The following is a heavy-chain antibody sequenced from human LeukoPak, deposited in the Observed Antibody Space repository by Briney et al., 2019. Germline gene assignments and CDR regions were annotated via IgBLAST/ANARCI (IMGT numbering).Heavy chain of an antibody. Sequence: SETLSLTCTVSGASISSGNYYWSWIRQPAGKGLEWIGRIYTSGSTTYNPTLQSRVTISADTARNQVSLNMYSVTAADSAMYYCARESDLSNYDRTDYWGQGTLVTVSS. CDR2: IYTSGST. CDR1: GASISSGNYY. CDR3: ARESDLSNYDRTDY. V-gene: IGHV4-61*02. J-gene: IGHJ4*02. D-gene: IGHD4/OR15-4a*01.